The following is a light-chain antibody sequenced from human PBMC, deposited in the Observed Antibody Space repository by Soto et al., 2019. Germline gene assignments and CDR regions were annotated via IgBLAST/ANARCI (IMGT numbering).Light chain of an antibody. V-gene: IGLV2-8*01. J-gene: IGLJ3*02. Sequence: QSALTQPPSASGSPGQSVTISCTGTSSDVGAYKYVSWYQQYPGKAPKLMIYEVTKRPSGVPDRFSGSKSGNTASLTVSGLQSECEADYYRTSYVGNDIWVFGGGTKLTVL. CDR3: TSYVGNDIWV. CDR1: SSDVGAYKY. CDR2: EVT.